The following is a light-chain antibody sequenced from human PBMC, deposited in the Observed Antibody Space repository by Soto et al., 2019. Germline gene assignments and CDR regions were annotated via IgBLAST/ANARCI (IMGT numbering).Light chain of an antibody. CDR1: SSDVGGYNH. J-gene: IGLJ3*02. Sequence: QSALTQPASVSGSPGQSITISCTGTSSDVGGYNHVSWYQQYPGKAPKLIIYEVGYRPSGISDRFSGSKSGNTASLTISGLQPEDESDYYRTSFTSSDTWVFGGGTKLTVL. CDR3: TSFTSSDTWV. V-gene: IGLV2-14*01. CDR2: EVG.